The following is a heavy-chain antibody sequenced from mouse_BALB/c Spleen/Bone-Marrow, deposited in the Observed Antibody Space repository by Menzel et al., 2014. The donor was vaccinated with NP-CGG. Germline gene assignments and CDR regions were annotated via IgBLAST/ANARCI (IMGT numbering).Heavy chain of an antibody. D-gene: IGHD1-1*01. CDR3: RCYDYTMDY. CDR1: GYTFTSYW. Sequence: GSELVRPGASVKLSCKASGYTFTSYWIHWVKQRPGQGLEWIGNIYPGSGTVNYDEKFKNKATLTVDTSSSIAYMQLSSLTSEDSAVYYCRCYDYTMDYWGQGTSVTVSS. CDR2: IYPGSGTV. V-gene: IGHV1S22*01. J-gene: IGHJ4*01.